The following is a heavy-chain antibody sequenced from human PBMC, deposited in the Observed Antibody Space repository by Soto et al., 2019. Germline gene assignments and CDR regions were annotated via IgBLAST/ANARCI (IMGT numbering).Heavy chain of an antibody. CDR1: GFTFSSYA. D-gene: IGHD3-10*01. V-gene: IGHV3-30-3*01. J-gene: IGHJ5*02. Sequence: QVQLVESGGGVVQPGRSLRLSCAASGFTFSSYAMHWVRQAPGKGLEWVAVISYDGSNKYYADSVKGRFTISRDNSKNTLYLQMNSLRAEDTDVYYCARGIGGFVQQNWFDPWGQGTLVTVSS. CDR3: ARGIGGFVQQNWFDP. CDR2: ISYDGSNK.